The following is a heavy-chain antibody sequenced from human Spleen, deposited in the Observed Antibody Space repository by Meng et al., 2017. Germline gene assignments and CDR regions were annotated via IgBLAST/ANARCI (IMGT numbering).Heavy chain of an antibody. J-gene: IGHJ4*02. D-gene: IGHD4-11*01. CDR1: GGSFSGYY. CDR2: INHSGST. Sequence: QVQLQQWGAGLLKPSETLSLTCAVYGGSFSGYYWSWIRQPPGKGLEWIGEINHSGSTNYNPSLESRATISVDTSQNNLSLKLSSVTAADSAVYYCARGPTTMAHDFDYRGQGTLVTVSS. V-gene: IGHV4-34*01. CDR3: ARGPTTMAHDFDY.